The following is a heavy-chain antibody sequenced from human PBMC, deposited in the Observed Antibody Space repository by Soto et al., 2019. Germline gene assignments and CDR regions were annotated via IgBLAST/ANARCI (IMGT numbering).Heavy chain of an antibody. CDR1: GFTFSSYA. J-gene: IGHJ4*02. V-gene: IGHV3-30-3*01. CDR2: ISYDGSNK. CDR3: ASAYSSSWYGYFDY. D-gene: IGHD6-13*01. Sequence: GGSLRLSCAASGFTFSSYAMHWVRQAPGKGLEWVAVISYDGSNKYYADSVKGRFTISRDNSKNTLYLQMNSLRVEDTAVYYCASAYSSSWYGYFDYWGQGTLVTVSS.